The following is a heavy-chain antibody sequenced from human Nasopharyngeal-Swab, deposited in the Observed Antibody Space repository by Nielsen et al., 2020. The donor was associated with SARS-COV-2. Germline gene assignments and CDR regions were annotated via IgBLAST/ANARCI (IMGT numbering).Heavy chain of an antibody. CDR3: ANHGYSSGLWSETYYYGMDV. V-gene: IGHV3-21*01. CDR1: GFTFSSYS. Sequence: GESLKISCAASGFTFSSYSMNWVRQAPGKGLEWVSSISSSSSYIYYADSVKGRFTISRDNAKNSLYLQMNSLRAEDTAVYYCANHGYSSGLWSETYYYGMDVWGQGTTVTVSS. J-gene: IGHJ6*02. D-gene: IGHD6-19*01. CDR2: ISSSSSYI.